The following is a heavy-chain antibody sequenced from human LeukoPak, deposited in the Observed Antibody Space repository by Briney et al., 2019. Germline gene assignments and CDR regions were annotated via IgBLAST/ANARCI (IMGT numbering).Heavy chain of an antibody. CDR1: GGTFSSYA. D-gene: IGHD2-2*01. V-gene: IGHV1-69*05. CDR2: IIPIFGTA. J-gene: IGHJ5*02. CDR3: ARRFCSSTSCFGNWFDP. Sequence: GASVKVSCKASGGTFSSYAISWVRQAPGQGLEWMGGIIPIFGTANYAQKFQGGVPITTDESTSTAYMELSSLRSEDTAVYYCARRFCSSTSCFGNWFDPWGQGTLVTVSS.